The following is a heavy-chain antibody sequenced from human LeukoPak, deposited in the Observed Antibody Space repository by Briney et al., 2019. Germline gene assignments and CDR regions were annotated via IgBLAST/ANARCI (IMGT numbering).Heavy chain of an antibody. CDR3: AKLFVVVPAAAYLDY. CDR1: GFTFSSYA. J-gene: IGHJ4*02. Sequence: PGGSLRLSCAASGFTFSSYAMSWVRQAPGKGLGGVSAISGSGGSTYYADSVKGRFTISRDNPKNTLHLQINSRRAEDTTVLYCAKLFVVVPAAAYLDYWGQGTLVTVSS. CDR2: ISGSGGST. D-gene: IGHD2-2*01. V-gene: IGHV3-23*01.